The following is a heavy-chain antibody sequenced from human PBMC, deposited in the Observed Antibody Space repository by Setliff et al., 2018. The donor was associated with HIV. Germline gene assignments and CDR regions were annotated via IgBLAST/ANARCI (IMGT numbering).Heavy chain of an antibody. J-gene: IGHJ3*02. CDR1: GGSISSHF. D-gene: IGHD4-17*01. CDR2: FRPTGNAYYANP. V-gene: IGHV4-4*07. CDR3: ARWITTPTKGVFDI. Sequence: SETLSLTCTVSGGSISSHFWNWIRQPAGKGLEWIGRFRPTGNAYYANPYYNPSLKSRVTMSVDTSKSQFSMKLHSVTAADTTVYYCARWITTPTKGVFDIWGQGTVVTVSS.